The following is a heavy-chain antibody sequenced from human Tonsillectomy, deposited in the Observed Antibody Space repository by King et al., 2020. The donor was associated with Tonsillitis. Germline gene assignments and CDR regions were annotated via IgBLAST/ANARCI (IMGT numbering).Heavy chain of an antibody. J-gene: IGHJ3*02. V-gene: IGHV3-21*01. CDR1: GFSFSSYD. CDR2: ISSSSRYI. D-gene: IGHD3-22*01. Sequence: VQLVESGGGLVKPGGSLRLSCATSGFSFSSYDIDWVRQAPGKGLEWVSSISSSSRYIYYADSLEGRFTISRDNAKNSLYLQMNSLRVEDTAVYYCAKDKGAGHYDTSRGAFDIWGQGTMVTVSS. CDR3: AKDKGAGHYDTSRGAFDI.